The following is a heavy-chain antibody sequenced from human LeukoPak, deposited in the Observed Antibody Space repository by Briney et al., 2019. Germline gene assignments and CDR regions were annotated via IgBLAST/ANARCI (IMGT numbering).Heavy chain of an antibody. D-gene: IGHD3-22*01. CDR2: IYYSGST. Sequence: SETLSLTCTVSGGSISSYYWSWIRQPPGKGLEWIGYIYYSGSTNYNPSLKSRVTISVDTSKNQFSLKLSSVTAADTAVYYCARGRGTLGSSGYYLDYWGQGTLVTVSS. J-gene: IGHJ4*02. CDR3: ARGRGTLGSSGYYLDY. V-gene: IGHV4-59*01. CDR1: GGSISSYY.